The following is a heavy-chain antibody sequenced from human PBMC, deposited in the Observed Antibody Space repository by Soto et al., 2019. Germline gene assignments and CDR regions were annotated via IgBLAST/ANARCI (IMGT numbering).Heavy chain of an antibody. CDR1: GYTFTSYG. Sequence: QVQLVQSGAEVKKPGASVKVSCKASGYTFTSYGINWVRQAPGQGLEWMGWISASNGTTHYAQKLRGRVTMTTDTSTSTAYMELRSLRSDDTAVYYCARVQSGYDFAYWGQGTLVTVSS. D-gene: IGHD5-12*01. J-gene: IGHJ4*02. V-gene: IGHV1-18*01. CDR2: ISASNGTT. CDR3: ARVQSGYDFAY.